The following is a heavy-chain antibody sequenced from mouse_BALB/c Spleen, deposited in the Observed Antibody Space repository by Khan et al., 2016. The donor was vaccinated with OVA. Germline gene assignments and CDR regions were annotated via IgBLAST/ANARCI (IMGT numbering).Heavy chain of an antibody. V-gene: IGHV2-3*01. D-gene: IGHD1-1*01. CDR2: IWGDGST. J-gene: IGHJ3*01. Sequence: VQLVESGPGLVEPSQSLSITCTVSGFSLTSYGVGWVRQPPGKGLEWLGVIWGDGSTNYHPDLISRLSISKDNSKSQAFLKPNSLQTDDTVTYCGALYNYGSAWFAYWGQGTLVTVSA. CDR3: ALYNYGSAWFAY. CDR1: GFSLTSYG.